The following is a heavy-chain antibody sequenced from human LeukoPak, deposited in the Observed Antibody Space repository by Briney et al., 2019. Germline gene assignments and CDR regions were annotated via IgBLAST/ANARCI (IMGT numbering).Heavy chain of an antibody. CDR2: IYTSGST. D-gene: IGHD3-10*01. J-gene: IGHJ5*02. Sequence: PSQTLSLTCTVSGGSISSGSYYWSWIRQPAGKGLEWIGRIYTSGSTNYNPSLKSRVTISVDTSKNQFSLKLSSVTAADTAVYYCARGQRGYYGSGSYPWGQGTLVTVSS. V-gene: IGHV4-61*02. CDR1: GGSISSGSYY. CDR3: ARGQRGYYGSGSYP.